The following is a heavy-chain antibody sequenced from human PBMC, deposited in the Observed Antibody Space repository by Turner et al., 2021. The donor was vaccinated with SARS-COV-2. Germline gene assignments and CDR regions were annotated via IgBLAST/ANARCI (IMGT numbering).Heavy chain of an antibody. CDR1: GYAFTSYG. Sequence: QVQLVQSGAEVKKPGASVKVSCKASGYAFTSYGISWVRQAPGQGLEWMGWISAYKGNTNYAQKLQGRVTMTTDTSTSTAYMELRSLRSDDTAVYYCARDLEVRFGEFPLDYWGQGTLVTVSS. CDR3: ARDLEVRFGEFPLDY. CDR2: ISAYKGNT. V-gene: IGHV1-18*01. J-gene: IGHJ4*02. D-gene: IGHD3-10*01.